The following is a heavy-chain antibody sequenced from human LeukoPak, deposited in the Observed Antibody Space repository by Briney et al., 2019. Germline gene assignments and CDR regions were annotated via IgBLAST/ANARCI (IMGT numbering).Heavy chain of an antibody. D-gene: IGHD3-10*01. CDR2: INHSGST. V-gene: IGHV4-34*01. J-gene: IGHJ5*02. Sequence: SETLSLTCAVYGGSLSGYYWSWIRQPPGKGLEWIGEINHSGSTNYNPSLKSRVTISVDTSKNQFSLKLSSVTAADTAVYYCARGLGYYGSGSHRWGQGTLVTVSS. CDR3: ARGLGYYGSGSHR. CDR1: GGSLSGYY.